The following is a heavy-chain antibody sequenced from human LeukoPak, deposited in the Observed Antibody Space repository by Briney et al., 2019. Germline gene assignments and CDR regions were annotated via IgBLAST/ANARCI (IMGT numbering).Heavy chain of an antibody. Sequence: PGESLRLSCAASGFTFSSYGINWVRQAPGKGLEWVSSIDVGSYAYYANSVKGRFTISRDNAKNSLYLQTNSLRVEDMAVYYCATEGIVGGGAHFDYWGQGTLVTVSS. J-gene: IGHJ4*02. D-gene: IGHD1-26*01. V-gene: IGHV3-21*01. CDR1: GFTFSSYG. CDR3: ATEGIVGGGAHFDY. CDR2: IDVGSYA.